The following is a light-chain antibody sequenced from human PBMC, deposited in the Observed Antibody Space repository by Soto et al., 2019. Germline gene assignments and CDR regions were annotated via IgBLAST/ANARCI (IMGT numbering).Light chain of an antibody. CDR2: EVS. J-gene: IGLJ1*01. V-gene: IGLV2-14*01. CDR1: SGDVDAFDY. Sequence: QSALTQPASVSWSPGHSIAIACTGTSGDVDAFDYVSWYQQHPGKAPKLMNFEVSDRPSGVSDRFSGSKSGSTASLTISGLQAEEEADYFCTSFTSSSTKVFGTGTKVTVL. CDR3: TSFTSSSTKV.